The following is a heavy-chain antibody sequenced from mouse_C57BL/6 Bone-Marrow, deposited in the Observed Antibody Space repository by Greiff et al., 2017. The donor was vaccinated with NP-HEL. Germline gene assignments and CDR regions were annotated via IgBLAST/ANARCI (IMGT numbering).Heavy chain of an antibody. CDR2: ISYDGSN. D-gene: IGHD1-1*01. Sequence: EVQLQESGPGLVKPSQSLSLTCSVTGYSITSGYYWNWIRQFPGNKLEWMGYISYDGSNNYNPSLKNRISITRDTSKNQFFLKLNSVTTEDTATYYCARKFLITTVVAGGFDYWGQGTTLTVSS. V-gene: IGHV3-6*01. J-gene: IGHJ2*01. CDR1: GYSITSGYY. CDR3: ARKFLITTVVAGGFDY.